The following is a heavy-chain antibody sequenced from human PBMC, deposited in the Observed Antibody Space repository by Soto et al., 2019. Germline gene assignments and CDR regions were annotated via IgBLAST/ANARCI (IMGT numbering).Heavy chain of an antibody. D-gene: IGHD5-18*01. CDR2: ISPYNGNT. CDR1: GYTFTSFS. CDR3: ARQKAYSYAGMDN. J-gene: IGHJ4*02. V-gene: IGHV1-18*01. Sequence: QVQLLQSGAEVRKPGASVNVSCKASGYTFTSFSVRWVRQAPGQGLEWMGWISPYNGNTYYAQKFQGRVTFTIDTSTSTAYMELRSLRSDDTAVYYCARQKAYSYAGMDNCGQVTLVSVAS.